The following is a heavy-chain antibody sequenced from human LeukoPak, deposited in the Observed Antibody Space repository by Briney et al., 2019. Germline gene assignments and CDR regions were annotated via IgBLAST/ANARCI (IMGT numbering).Heavy chain of an antibody. CDR3: ARAAVLRCFDWSHHTNWFDP. J-gene: IGHJ5*02. CDR1: GYTFTSYD. V-gene: IGHV1-2*04. Sequence: GASVTVSCTASGYTFTSYDINWVRQATGPGLEWMGWINPNSGGTNYAQKFQGWVTMTRDTSISTAYMELSRLRSDDTAVYYCARAAVLRCFDWSHHTNWFDPWGQGTLVTVSS. CDR2: INPNSGGT. D-gene: IGHD3-9*01.